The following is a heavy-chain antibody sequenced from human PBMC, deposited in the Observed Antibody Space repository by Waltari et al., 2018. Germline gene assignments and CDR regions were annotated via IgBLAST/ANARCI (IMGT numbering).Heavy chain of an antibody. D-gene: IGHD3-10*01. CDR1: GGSFSGYF. V-gene: IGHV4-34*01. CDR3: ARVGDYHGSGRFGLDV. CDR2: INRDGSN. Sequence: QVQLQQWGAGLLKPSETLSLTCAVYGGSFSGYFWRWIRQSPGKGLEWIGQINRDGSNKYNPSLKSRGAMSVDTIKSQISLRLSAVTAADAAVYYCARVGDYHGSGRFGLDVWGQGTRVTVSS. J-gene: IGHJ6*02.